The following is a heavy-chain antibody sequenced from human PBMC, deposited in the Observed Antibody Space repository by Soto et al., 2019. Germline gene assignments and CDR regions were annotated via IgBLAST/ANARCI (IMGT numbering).Heavy chain of an antibody. V-gene: IGHV3-33*01. D-gene: IGHD3-10*01. CDR2: IWYDGTKK. Sequence: QVQLVESGGGVVQPGRSLRLSCAASGFTFSNYGMHWVRQAPGKGLEWVALIWYDGTKKYYEDSVKGRFTISRDNSKNTLYLQMNSLRAEDTAFYYCARDRSEYHRSGSYFFYWGQGTLLTVSS. CDR3: ARDRSEYHRSGSYFFY. CDR1: GFTFSNYG. J-gene: IGHJ4*02.